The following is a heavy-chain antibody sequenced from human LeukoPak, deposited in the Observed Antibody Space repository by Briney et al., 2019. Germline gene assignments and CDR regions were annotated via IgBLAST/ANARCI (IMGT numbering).Heavy chain of an antibody. CDR1: GYTLTELS. CDR2: FDPEDGET. D-gene: IGHD3-3*02. V-gene: IGHV1-24*01. CDR3: ATAELQTKALYYYYGMDV. J-gene: IGHJ6*02. Sequence: ASVKVSCKVSGYTLTELSMHWARQAPGKGLEWMGGFDPEDGETIYAQKFQGRVTMAEDTSTDTAYMELSSLRSEDTAVYYCATAELQTKALYYYYGMDVWGQGTTVTVSS.